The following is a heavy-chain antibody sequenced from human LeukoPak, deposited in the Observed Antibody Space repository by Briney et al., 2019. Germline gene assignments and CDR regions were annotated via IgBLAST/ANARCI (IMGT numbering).Heavy chain of an antibody. V-gene: IGHV3-23*01. J-gene: IGHJ6*03. CDR1: GFTFSSYA. CDR2: ISGSGGST. Sequence: PGGSLRLSCAASGFTFSSYAMSWVRQAPGKGLEWVSAISGSGGSTYYADSVKGRFTISRDNSKNTLYLQMNSLRAEDTAVYYYAKDLTLDYGYLIYYYYYMDVWRKGTTVTVSS. CDR3: AKDLTLDYGYLIYYYYYMDV. D-gene: IGHD3-10*01.